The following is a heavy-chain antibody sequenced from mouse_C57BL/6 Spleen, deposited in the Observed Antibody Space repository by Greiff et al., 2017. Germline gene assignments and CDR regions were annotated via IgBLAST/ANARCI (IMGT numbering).Heavy chain of an antibody. V-gene: IGHV1-42*01. CDR3: AGYSNSLGY. CDR2: INPSNGGT. J-gene: IGHJ2*01. Sequence: EVQLQQSGPELVKPGASVKISCKASGYSFTGYYMNWVKQSPEKSLEWIGEINPSNGGTNYNQKFKAKATLTVDKSSSTAYMQLKRLTSEDSAVYYCAGYSNSLGYWGQGTTLTVSS. CDR1: GYSFTGYY. D-gene: IGHD2-5*01.